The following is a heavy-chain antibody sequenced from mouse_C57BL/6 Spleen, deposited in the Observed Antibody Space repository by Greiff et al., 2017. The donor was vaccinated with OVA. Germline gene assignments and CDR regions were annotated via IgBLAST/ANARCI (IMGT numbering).Heavy chain of an antibody. J-gene: IGHJ1*03. D-gene: IGHD1-1*01. Sequence: QVQLQQPGTELVKPGASVKLSCKASGYTFTSYWMHWVKQRPGQGLEWIGNINPSNGGTNYNEKFKSKATLTVDTSSSTAYMELSSLTSEDRAVYCGADAYDYGGYFDVWGTGTTVTVSS. CDR3: ADAYDYGGYFDV. V-gene: IGHV1-53*01. CDR1: GYTFTSYW. CDR2: INPSNGGT.